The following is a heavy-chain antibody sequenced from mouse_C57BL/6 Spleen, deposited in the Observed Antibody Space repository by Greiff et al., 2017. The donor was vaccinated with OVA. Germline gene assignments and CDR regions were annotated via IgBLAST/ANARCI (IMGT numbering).Heavy chain of an antibody. D-gene: IGHD1-1*01. CDR2: INPNNGGT. J-gene: IGHJ1*03. V-gene: IGHV1-22*01. CDR1: GYTFTDYN. Sequence: VQLQQSGPELVKPGASVKMSCKASGYTFTDYNMHWVKQSHGKSLEWIGYINPNNGGTSYNQKFKGKATLTVNKSSSTAYMELRSLTSEDSAVYYCARYYGSFNWYFDVWGTGTTVTVSS. CDR3: ARYYGSFNWYFDV.